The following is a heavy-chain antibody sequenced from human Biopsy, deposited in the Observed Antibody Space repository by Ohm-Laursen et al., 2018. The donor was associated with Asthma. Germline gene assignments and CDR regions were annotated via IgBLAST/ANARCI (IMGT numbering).Heavy chain of an antibody. J-gene: IGHJ4*02. CDR1: GYTFISYA. CDR2: ILTKFDIT. CDR3: ARSYDTDSYPVLVLDY. D-gene: IGHD3-22*01. V-gene: IGHV1-69*04. Sequence: GSSVKVSCKASGYTFISYAIHWVRQAPGHGLEWMGTILTKFDITSYAEKFQGRVTITADKSTSTTYMELSRLRSEDTAVYYCARSYDTDSYPVLVLDYWGQGTLVTVSS.